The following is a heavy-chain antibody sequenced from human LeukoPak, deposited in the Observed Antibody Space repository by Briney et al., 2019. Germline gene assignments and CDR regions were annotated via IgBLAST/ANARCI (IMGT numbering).Heavy chain of an antibody. CDR2: ISGSGGST. J-gene: IGHJ3*02. V-gene: IGHV3-23*01. CDR3: AKGNPGIVGARDPFDI. Sequence: GGSLRLSCAASGFTFSSYSMAWVRQAPGKGLEWVSSISGSGGSTYYADSVKGRFTISRDNSKNTLYLQMNSLRAEDTAVYYCAKGNPGIVGARDPFDIWGQGTMVTASS. D-gene: IGHD1-26*01. CDR1: GFTFSSYS.